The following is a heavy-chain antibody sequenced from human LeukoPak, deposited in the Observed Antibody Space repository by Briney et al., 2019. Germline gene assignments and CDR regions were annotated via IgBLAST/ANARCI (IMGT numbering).Heavy chain of an antibody. CDR3: ARQAVTTGWYFDY. Sequence: ASVKVSCKASGYTFTTYYLHWVRQAPGHGLEWMGIFNPSDGRATYTQKFQGRVTMTRDTSTRTVYMDLSSLRSDDTAVYYCARQAVTTGWYFDYWGQGTLVAVSS. CDR2: FNPSDGRA. CDR1: GYTFTTYY. D-gene: IGHD4-17*01. V-gene: IGHV1-46*01. J-gene: IGHJ4*02.